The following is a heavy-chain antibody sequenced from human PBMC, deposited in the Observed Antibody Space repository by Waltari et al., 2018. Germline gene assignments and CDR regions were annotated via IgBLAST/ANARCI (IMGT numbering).Heavy chain of an antibody. Sequence: QVQLQESGPGLVKPSGTLSLTCAVSGGSISSSNWWSWVRQPPGKGLEWVGEIYHSGGTTYNPSLKSRVTMSVDKSKNQFSRRLGSVTAAATAVYYCAREPRRPSHLFDYWGQGTLVTVSS. D-gene: IGHD6-6*01. CDR3: AREPRRPSHLFDY. J-gene: IGHJ4*02. CDR2: IYHSGGT. CDR1: GGSISSSNW. V-gene: IGHV4-4*02.